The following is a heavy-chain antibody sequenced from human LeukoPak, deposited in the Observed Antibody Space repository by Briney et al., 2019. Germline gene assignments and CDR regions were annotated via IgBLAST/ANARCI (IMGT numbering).Heavy chain of an antibody. CDR3: AKDRTPSGSYFDY. Sequence: PGRSLRLSCAASGFTFDDYAMPWVRQAPGKGLEWVSGISWNSGSIGYADSVKGRFTISRDNAKNSLYLQMNSLRAEDTALYYCAKDRTPSGSYFDYWGQGTLVTVSS. D-gene: IGHD1-26*01. CDR2: ISWNSGSI. V-gene: IGHV3-9*01. CDR1: GFTFDDYA. J-gene: IGHJ4*02.